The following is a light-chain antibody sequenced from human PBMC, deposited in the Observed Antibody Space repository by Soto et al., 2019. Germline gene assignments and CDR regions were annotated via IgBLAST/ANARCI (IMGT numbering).Light chain of an antibody. V-gene: IGKV3-20*01. Sequence: EIVLTQSPGTQSLSPGERATLSGRASQSVSSSYLAWYQQKPGQAPRLLIYGPSSRATGIPDRFSGSGSGTDFTLTISRLEPEDFAVYYCQQYGSSPLYTFGQGTKLEIK. CDR1: QSVSSSY. CDR3: QQYGSSPLYT. J-gene: IGKJ2*01. CDR2: GPS.